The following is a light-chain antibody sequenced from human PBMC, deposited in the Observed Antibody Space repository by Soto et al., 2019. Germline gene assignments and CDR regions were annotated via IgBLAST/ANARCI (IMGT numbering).Light chain of an antibody. J-gene: IGKJ1*01. CDR2: SPS. CDR1: QGINNY. Sequence: DIQLTQSPSFLSASVGDRVTITCRASQGINNYVAWYQQKPGKPPNLLIYSPSTLQSGDPSRFSRSGSGTECTRTISSLQPEDFATYYCQQRTSYPRTFGQGTKVEIK. CDR3: QQRTSYPRT. V-gene: IGKV1-9*01.